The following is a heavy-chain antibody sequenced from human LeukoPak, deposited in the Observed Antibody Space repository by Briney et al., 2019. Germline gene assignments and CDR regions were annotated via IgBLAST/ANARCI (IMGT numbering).Heavy chain of an antibody. J-gene: IGHJ6*03. V-gene: IGHV4-59*01. CDR1: GGSISSYY. D-gene: IGHD2-15*01. CDR3: ARVRVNCSGGSCYYYTDV. Sequence: SEPLSLTCTVSGGSISSYYWSWIRQPPGKGLEWIGYIYYSGSTNYNPSLKSRVTISVDTSKNQFSLKLSSVTAADTAVYYCARVRVNCSGGSCYYYTDVCGKGTTVTVSS. CDR2: IYYSGST.